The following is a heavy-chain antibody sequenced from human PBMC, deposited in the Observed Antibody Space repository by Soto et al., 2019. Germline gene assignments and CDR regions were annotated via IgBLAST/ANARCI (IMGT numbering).Heavy chain of an antibody. V-gene: IGHV4-39*01. Sequence: SETLSLTCTVSGGSISSSSYYWGWIRQPPGKGLEWIGSIYYSGSTYYNPSLKSRVTISVDTSKNQFSLKLSSVTAADTAVYYCARHRARVVVAAPLGWCGPRGQGTLVSVAS. CDR3: ARHRARVVVAAPLGWCGP. CDR1: GGSISSSSYY. CDR2: IYYSGST. J-gene: IGHJ5*02. D-gene: IGHD2-15*01.